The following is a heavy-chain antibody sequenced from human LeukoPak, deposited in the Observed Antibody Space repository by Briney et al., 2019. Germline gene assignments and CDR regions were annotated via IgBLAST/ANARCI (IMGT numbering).Heavy chain of an antibody. CDR1: GLTFSSFS. CDR2: INTVASHI. CDR3: ARLRRNSDKSGFYYYYDY. V-gene: IGHV3-21*06. Sequence: GGSLRLSCAAPGLTFSSFSFNWVRRGPGKGLEWVSSINTVASHIYYADSVKGRFTISRDNAKNSLYLQMNSLRAEDTGVYYCARLRRNSDKSGFYYYYDYWGQGTLVTVSS. J-gene: IGHJ4*02. D-gene: IGHD3-22*01.